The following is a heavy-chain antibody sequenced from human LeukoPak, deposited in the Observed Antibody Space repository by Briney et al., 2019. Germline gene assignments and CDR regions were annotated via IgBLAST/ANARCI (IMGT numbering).Heavy chain of an antibody. CDR1: GFTFSSSW. CDR3: ARGPANGQAFDY. D-gene: IGHD2-8*01. CDR2: IREDGSEK. V-gene: IGHV3-7*01. Sequence: GGSLRLSCAASGFTFSSSWMTWVRQAPGKGLEWVASIREDGSEKTSVDSVKGRFTISRDNAKNSLYLQMDSLRAEDTAVYYCARGPANGQAFDYWGQGTLVTVSS. J-gene: IGHJ4*02.